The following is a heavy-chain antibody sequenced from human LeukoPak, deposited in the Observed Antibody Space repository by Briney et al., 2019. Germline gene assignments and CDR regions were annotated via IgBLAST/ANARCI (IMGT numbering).Heavy chain of an antibody. CDR3: ATPRYSSSLPYYYMDV. CDR1: GGPFSSYA. D-gene: IGHD6-6*01. V-gene: IGHV1-69*05. J-gene: IGHJ6*03. CDR2: IIPIFGTA. Sequence: VASVKVSCKASGGPFSSYAISWVRQAPGQGLEWMGRIIPIFGTANYAQKFQGRVTITTDESTSTAYMELSSLRSEDTAVYYCATPRYSSSLPYYYMDVWGKGTTVTVSS.